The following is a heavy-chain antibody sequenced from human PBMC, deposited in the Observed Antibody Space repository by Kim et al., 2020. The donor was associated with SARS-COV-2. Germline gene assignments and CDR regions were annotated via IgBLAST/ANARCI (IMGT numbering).Heavy chain of an antibody. V-gene: IGHV3-7*01. CDR3: ARDRRVDFWSGYLLGWGMEGMDV. Sequence: GGSLRLSCAASGFTFSSYWMSWVRQAPGKGLEWVANIKQDGSEKYYVDSVKGRFTISRDNAKNSLYLQMNSLRAEDTAVYYCARDRRVDFWSGYLLGWGMEGMDVWGQGTTVTVSS. CDR2: IKQDGSEK. J-gene: IGHJ6*02. D-gene: IGHD3-3*01. CDR1: GFTFSSYW.